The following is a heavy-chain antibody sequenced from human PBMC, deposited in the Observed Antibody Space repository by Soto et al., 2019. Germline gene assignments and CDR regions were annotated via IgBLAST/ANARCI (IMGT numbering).Heavy chain of an antibody. CDR3: ARDLCPLGSGSPCPTYGMDL. J-gene: IGHJ6*02. Sequence: QVQLVQSGAEVKPPGASVKVSCKASGYSFTGHYMHWVRQVSGKRLEFLGWLKPDNGGTYYAPKLQGRVTFTRDTSTTTDYLELSGLHSDDTAVYYCARDLCPLGSGSPCPTYGMDLWGQGTTVAVSS. D-gene: IGHD3-10*01. CDR2: LKPDNGGT. CDR1: GYSFTGHY. V-gene: IGHV1-2*02.